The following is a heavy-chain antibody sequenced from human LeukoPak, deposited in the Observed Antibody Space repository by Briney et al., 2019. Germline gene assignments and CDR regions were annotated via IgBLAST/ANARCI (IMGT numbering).Heavy chain of an antibody. CDR2: IHHSGST. CDR1: GYSISSGYY. Sequence: SETLSLTCTVSGYSISSGYYWGWIRQPPGKGLEWIGSIHHSGSTYYNPSLKSRVTISVDTSKNQFSLKLSSVTAADTAVYYCARTPYSSSWYYFDYWGQGTLVTVSS. CDR3: ARTPYSSSWYYFDY. V-gene: IGHV4-38-2*02. J-gene: IGHJ4*02. D-gene: IGHD6-13*01.